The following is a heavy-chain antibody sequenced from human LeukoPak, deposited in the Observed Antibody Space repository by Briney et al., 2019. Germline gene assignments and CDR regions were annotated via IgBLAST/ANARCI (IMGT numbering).Heavy chain of an antibody. J-gene: IGHJ2*01. CDR3: ARKLGIGGYFDL. V-gene: IGHV3-53*01. CDR1: GFTVSSNY. CDR2: IYSGGTT. Sequence: PGGSLRLSCVASGFTVSSNYMSWVRQAPGKGLEWVSVIYSGGTTYYADSVKGRFTISRDNAKNSLYLQMNSLRAEDTAVYYCARKLGIGGYFDLWGRGTLVTVSS. D-gene: IGHD7-27*01.